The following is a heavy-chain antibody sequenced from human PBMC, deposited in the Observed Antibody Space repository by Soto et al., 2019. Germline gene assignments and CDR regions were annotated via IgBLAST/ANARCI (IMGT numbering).Heavy chain of an antibody. CDR2: ISAYNGNT. CDR3: ARGDLTIFGILDQDY. J-gene: IGHJ4*02. D-gene: IGHD3-3*01. V-gene: IGHV1-18*01. CDR1: GYTFTSYG. Sequence: ASVKVSCKASGYTFTSYGISWVRQAPGQGLEWMGWISAYNGNTNYAQKLQGRVTMTTDTSTSTAYMELRSLGSDDTAVYYCARGDLTIFGILDQDYWGQGTLVTVSS.